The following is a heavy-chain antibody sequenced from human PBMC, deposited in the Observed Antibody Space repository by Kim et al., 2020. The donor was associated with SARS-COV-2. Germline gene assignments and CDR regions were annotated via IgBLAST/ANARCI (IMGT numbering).Heavy chain of an antibody. D-gene: IGHD3-22*01. Sequence: SVKGRFTISRDNSKNSLYLQMNSLRTEDTALYYCAKDILAESSVAWGMDVWGQGTTVTVSS. CDR3: AKDILAESSVAWGMDV. J-gene: IGHJ6*02. V-gene: IGHV3-43*01.